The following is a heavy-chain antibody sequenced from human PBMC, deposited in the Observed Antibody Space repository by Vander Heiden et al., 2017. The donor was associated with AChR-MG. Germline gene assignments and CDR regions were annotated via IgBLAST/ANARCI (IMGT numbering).Heavy chain of an antibody. D-gene: IGHD2-21*01. Sequence: QVQLVESGVGVVQPGRSLRPPCTASGFTFSSSGMHWVRQAPGKGLEWVAVISYDGSNKYYADSVKGRFTISRDNSKNTLYLQMNSLRAEDTAVYYCAKGMVGITTSSGYYFDYWGQGTLVTVSS. CDR2: ISYDGSNK. CDR1: GFTFSSSG. CDR3: AKGMVGITTSSGYYFDY. V-gene: IGHV3-30*18. J-gene: IGHJ4*02.